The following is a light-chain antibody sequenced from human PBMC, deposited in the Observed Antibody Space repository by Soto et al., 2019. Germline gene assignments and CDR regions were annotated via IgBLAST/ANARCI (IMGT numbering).Light chain of an antibody. CDR2: KAS. CDR3: QKYNNYPRT. Sequence: DIQMTQSPSTLSASVGDRVTITCRASQSISSWLAWYQQKPGKAPKLLIYKASSLESGVPSRFSGSGSGTEFTLTISSLQPDDFATYYCQKYNNYPRTFGQGTKVEIK. V-gene: IGKV1-5*03. CDR1: QSISSW. J-gene: IGKJ1*01.